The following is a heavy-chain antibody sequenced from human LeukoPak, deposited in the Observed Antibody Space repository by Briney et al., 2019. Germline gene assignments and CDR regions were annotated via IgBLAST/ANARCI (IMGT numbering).Heavy chain of an antibody. J-gene: IGHJ6*02. V-gene: IGHV3-66*01. CDR2: IYSGGGT. Sequence: GGSLRLSCAASGFTVSNNYMSWVRQAPGKGLGWVSVIYSGGGTYYADSVKGRFTISRDNSKNTLYLQMNSLRAEDTAVYYCARAWPGGNWNYASYGMDVWGQGTTVTVSS. CDR1: GFTVSNNY. D-gene: IGHD1-1*01. CDR3: ARAWPGGNWNYASYGMDV.